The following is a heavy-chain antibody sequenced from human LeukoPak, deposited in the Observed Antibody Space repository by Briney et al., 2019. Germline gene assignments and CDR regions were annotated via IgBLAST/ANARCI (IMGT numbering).Heavy chain of an antibody. CDR3: ARDLIEYSSSSWDY. CDR2: SNSDGSST. Sequence: GGSLRLSCAASGFTFSSYWMHWVRQAPGKGLVWVSRSNSDGSSTRCADSVKGRFTISRDNAKNTLYLQMNSLRAEDTAVYYCARDLIEYSSSSWDYWGQGTLVTVSS. J-gene: IGHJ4*02. D-gene: IGHD6-6*01. V-gene: IGHV3-74*01. CDR1: GFTFSSYW.